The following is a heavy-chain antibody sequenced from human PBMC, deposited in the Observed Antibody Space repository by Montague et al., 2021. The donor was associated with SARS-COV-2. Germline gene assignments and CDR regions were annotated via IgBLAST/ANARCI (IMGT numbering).Heavy chain of an antibody. Sequence: SETLSLTCGVSGGSISSSDWWSWVRQPPAKGLAWRRGVYHSGSTNYNQSLKSRVTISMDKSKNQLSLQVSSVTTADTAVYYCARDPRVEAAATNSFQSTFDYWGRGTLVTVSS. J-gene: IGHJ4*02. V-gene: IGHV4-4*02. CDR2: VYHSGST. D-gene: IGHD6-13*01. CDR1: GGSISSSDW. CDR3: ARDPRVEAAATNSFQSTFDY.